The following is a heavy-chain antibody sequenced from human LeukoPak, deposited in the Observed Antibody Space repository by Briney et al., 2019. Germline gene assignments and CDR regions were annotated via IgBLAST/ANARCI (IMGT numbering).Heavy chain of an antibody. V-gene: IGHV3-64D*06. CDR3: VKGAPGYCSSTSCYHLDY. D-gene: IGHD2-2*01. CDR2: ISSNGGST. Sequence: GGSLRLSCSASGFTFSSYAMHWVRQAPGKGLEYVSAISSNGGSTYYADSVKGRFTISRDNSKNTLYLQMSSLRAEDTAVYYCVKGAPGYCSSTSCYHLDYWGQGTLVTVSS. CDR1: GFTFSSYA. J-gene: IGHJ4*02.